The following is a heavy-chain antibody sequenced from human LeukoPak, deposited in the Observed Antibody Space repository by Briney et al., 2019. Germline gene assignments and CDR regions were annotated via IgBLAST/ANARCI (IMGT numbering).Heavy chain of an antibody. V-gene: IGHV5-51*01. Sequence: GESLKISCKGSGYSFTSYWIGWVRQLPGKGLEWMGIIYPGDSDTRYSPSFQGQVTISADKSISTAYLQWSSLKASDTAIYYCARQGAAGKYYYYYMDVWGKGTTVTVSS. D-gene: IGHD6-13*01. CDR3: ARQGAAGKYYYYYMDV. CDR2: IYPGDSDT. J-gene: IGHJ6*03. CDR1: GYSFTSYW.